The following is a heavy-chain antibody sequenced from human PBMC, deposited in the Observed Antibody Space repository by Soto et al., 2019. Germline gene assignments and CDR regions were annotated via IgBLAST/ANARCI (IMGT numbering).Heavy chain of an antibody. CDR1: GGSISSGGYY. D-gene: IGHD2-2*01. CDR2: IYYSGST. J-gene: IGHJ6*02. Sequence: QVQLQEPGPGLVKPSQTLSLTCTVSGGSISSGGYYWSWIRQHPGKGLEWIGYIYYSGSTYYNPSLKSRVTISVDTSKNQFSLKLSSVTAADTAVYYCARDGAGYCSSTSCYGYDVWGQGTTVTVSS. CDR3: ARDGAGYCSSTSCYGYDV. V-gene: IGHV4-31*03.